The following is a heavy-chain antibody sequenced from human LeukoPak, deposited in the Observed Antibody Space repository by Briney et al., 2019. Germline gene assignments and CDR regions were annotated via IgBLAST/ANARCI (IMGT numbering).Heavy chain of an antibody. CDR3: VRSPWEPPAFDI. Sequence: PGGSLRLSCSASGFTFSNYAMHSVRQAPGKGLEYVSGISVNGDSKYYADSVKGRFSISRDKSKNTLYLQMSSLRADDTAVYYCVRSPWEPPAFDIWGQGTMVTVSS. CDR2: ISVNGDSK. V-gene: IGHV3-64D*09. CDR1: GFTFSNYA. J-gene: IGHJ3*02. D-gene: IGHD1-26*01.